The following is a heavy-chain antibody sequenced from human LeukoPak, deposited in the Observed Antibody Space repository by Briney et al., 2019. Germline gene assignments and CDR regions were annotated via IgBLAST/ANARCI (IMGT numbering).Heavy chain of an antibody. Sequence: ASVRVSCKASGYTFTSYGISWVRQAPGQGLEWTGWISAYNGNTNHAQKLQGRVTMTTDTSTSTAYMELRSLRSDDTAVYYCARDVRFGELFLDLMLFDIWGQGTMVTVSS. CDR1: GYTFTSYG. CDR2: ISAYNGNT. J-gene: IGHJ3*02. D-gene: IGHD3-10*01. V-gene: IGHV1-18*01. CDR3: ARDVRFGELFLDLMLFDI.